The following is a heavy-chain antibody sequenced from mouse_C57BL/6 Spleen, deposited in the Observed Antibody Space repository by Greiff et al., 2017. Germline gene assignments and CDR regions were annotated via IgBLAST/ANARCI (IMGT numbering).Heavy chain of an antibody. J-gene: IGHJ1*03. D-gene: IGHD2-13*01. V-gene: IGHV5-4*01. CDR1: GFTFSSYA. CDR3: ARDRLRYFDV. CDR2: ISDGGSYT. Sequence: DVQLVESGGGLVKPGGSLKLSCAASGFTFSSYAMSWVRQTPEKRLEWVATISDGGSYTYYPDNVKGRFTISRDNAKNNLYLQMSHLKSEDTAMYYCARDRLRYFDVWGTGTTVTVSS.